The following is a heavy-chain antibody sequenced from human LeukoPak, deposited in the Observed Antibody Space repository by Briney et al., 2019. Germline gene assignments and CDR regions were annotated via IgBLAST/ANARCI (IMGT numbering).Heavy chain of an antibody. CDR1: GGSISSSNW. J-gene: IGHJ5*02. V-gene: IGHV4-4*02. CDR2: IYHSGST. D-gene: IGHD6-13*01. CDR3: ASGSSSWPT. Sequence: PSETLSPTCAVSGGSISSSNWWCGVRQPPGKGLEWIGEIYHSGSTNYNPSLKSRVAISVDKSKNQFSLKLSSVTAADTAVYYCASGSSSWPTWGQGTLVTVSS.